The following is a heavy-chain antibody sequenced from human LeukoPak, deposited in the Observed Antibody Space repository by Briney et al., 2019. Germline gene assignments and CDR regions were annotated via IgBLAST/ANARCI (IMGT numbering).Heavy chain of an antibody. CDR2: IYYSGST. Sequence: SETLSLTCTVSGGSVSSGSYYWSWIRQPPGKGLEWIGYIYYSGSTNYNPSLKSRVTISVDTSKNQFSLKLSSVTAADTAVYYCAIYDYVWGSYRYDYWGQGTQVTVSS. CDR1: GGSVSSGSYY. CDR3: AIYDYVWGSYRYDY. D-gene: IGHD3-16*02. V-gene: IGHV4-61*01. J-gene: IGHJ4*02.